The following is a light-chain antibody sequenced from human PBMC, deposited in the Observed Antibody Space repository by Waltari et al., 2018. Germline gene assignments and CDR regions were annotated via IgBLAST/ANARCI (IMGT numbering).Light chain of an antibody. V-gene: IGKV1-12*01. CDR2: SAS. CDR1: QSISSS. CDR3: QQGASVPPT. Sequence: DIQMTQSPSSVSASVGDRVTITCRAGQSISSSLAWYQQKPGKAPTLLIYSASTLQTGVPARFSGSGSGTDFSLTINSLQPEDFATYFCQQGASVPPTFGQGT. J-gene: IGKJ1*01.